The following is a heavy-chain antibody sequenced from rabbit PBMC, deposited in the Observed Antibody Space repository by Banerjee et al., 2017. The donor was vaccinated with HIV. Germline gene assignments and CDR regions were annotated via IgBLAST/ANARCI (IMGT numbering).Heavy chain of an antibody. V-gene: IGHV1S40*01. Sequence: QSLEESGGDLVKPGASLTLTCTASGFSFSSGYYMCWVRQAPGKGLEWIACIGTGDGSTYYASWVNGRFTISETSSTTVTLEMTSLTAADTATYFCAKTYGVSNDYYTLWGPGTLVTVS. CDR3: AKTYGVSNDYYTL. J-gene: IGHJ2*01. D-gene: IGHD1-1*01. CDR2: IGTGDGST. CDR1: GFSFSSGYY.